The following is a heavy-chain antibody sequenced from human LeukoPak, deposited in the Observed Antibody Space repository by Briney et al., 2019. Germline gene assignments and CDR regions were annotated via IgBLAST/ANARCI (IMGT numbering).Heavy chain of an antibody. CDR2: ISYSGST. V-gene: IGHV4-39*01. CDR3: ARHVGFITMVRGVINNNWFDP. D-gene: IGHD3-10*01. CDR1: GGSISSSSYY. J-gene: IGHJ5*02. Sequence: SETLSPTCTVSGGSISSSSYYWGWIRQPPGKGLEWIGSISYSGSTYYNPSLKSRVTISVDTSKNQFSLKLRSVTAADTAVYYCARHVGFITMVRGVINNNWFDPWGQGTLVTVSS.